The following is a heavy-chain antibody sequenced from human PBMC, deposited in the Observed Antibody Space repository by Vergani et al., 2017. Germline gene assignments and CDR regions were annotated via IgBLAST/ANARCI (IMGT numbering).Heavy chain of an antibody. D-gene: IGHD6-25*01. J-gene: IGHJ4*02. CDR3: ARLYGRDRSGSKYFDY. Sequence: EVQLVQSGAEVKKPGESLKISCQISGYSFTNYWIGWARQMPGKGLEWMGIIHPADSDTRYSPPFQGQVTISVDKSISTAYLQRSSLRASDSAMYYCARLYGRDRSGSKYFDYWGQGTLVTVSS. V-gene: IGHV5-51*01. CDR1: GYSFTNYW. CDR2: IHPADSDT.